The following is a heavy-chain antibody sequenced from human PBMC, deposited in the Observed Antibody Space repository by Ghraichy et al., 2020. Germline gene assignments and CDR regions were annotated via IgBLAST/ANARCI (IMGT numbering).Heavy chain of an antibody. CDR3: SRPEGRSDGMDV. CDR2: IYSGGVT. Sequence: GGSLNISCTASGFTVSTNYMTWVRQAPGKGLEWVSTIYSGGVTNYADSVKGRFTISRDNSKNTVFLQVSSLRGEDTAVYYCSRPEGRSDGMDVWGQGTTVTVS. CDR1: GFTVSTNY. D-gene: IGHD3-3*01. V-gene: IGHV3-53*01. J-gene: IGHJ6*02.